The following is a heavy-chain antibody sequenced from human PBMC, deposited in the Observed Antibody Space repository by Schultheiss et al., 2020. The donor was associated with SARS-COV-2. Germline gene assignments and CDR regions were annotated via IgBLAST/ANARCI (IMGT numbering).Heavy chain of an antibody. D-gene: IGHD6-19*01. V-gene: IGHV3-30*04. CDR2: ISHDGNNK. CDR1: GFIFSNYV. J-gene: IGHJ6*02. Sequence: GGSLRLSCAASGFIFSNYVMHWVRQAPGKGLEWVAVISHDGNNKYYGDSVKGRFTISRDNSKNSLYLQMNSLRAEDTAVYYCARSSSGWPYYYYGMDVWGQGTTVTVSS. CDR3: ARSSSGWPYYYYGMDV.